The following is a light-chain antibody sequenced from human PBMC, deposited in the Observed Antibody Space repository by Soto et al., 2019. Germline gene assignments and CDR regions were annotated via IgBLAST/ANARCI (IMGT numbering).Light chain of an antibody. CDR3: QQSYSTPRT. V-gene: IGKV1-39*01. CDR2: AAS. J-gene: IGKJ1*01. Sequence: DIQMTQSPSSLSASVGDRVTITCRASQSITSYLNWYQQKPGKAPKLLIYAASCLQSGVPSRFSGSGSWTDFTLTISSLQPEDFAAYYCQQSYSTPRTFGQGTKVEIK. CDR1: QSITSY.